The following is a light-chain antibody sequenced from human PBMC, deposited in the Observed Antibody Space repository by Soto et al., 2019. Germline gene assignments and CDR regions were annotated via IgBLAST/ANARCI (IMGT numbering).Light chain of an antibody. CDR3: SSYAVSNNSV. Sequence: QSALTPPPSASGSPGQSVTISCTGTSSDVGGYNYVSWYQQHPGKAPKLMIYEVSERPSGVPDRFSGSKSSNAASLTVSGLQAEDVADYYCSSYAVSNNSVFGTGPKVTVL. CDR1: SSDVGGYNY. CDR2: EVS. V-gene: IGLV2-8*01. J-gene: IGLJ1*01.